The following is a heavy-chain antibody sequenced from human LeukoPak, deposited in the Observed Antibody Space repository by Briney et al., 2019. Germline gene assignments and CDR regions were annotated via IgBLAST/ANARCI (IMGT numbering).Heavy chain of an antibody. CDR3: AREYGSGSYTGIDY. J-gene: IGHJ4*02. D-gene: IGHD3-10*01. Sequence: ASVKVSCKASGYTXINYGITWVRQAPGQGLEWMGWISAYNSAYNGNTHYVQKLQGRVTMTTDTSTNTGYMELRSLRSDDTAVYYCAREYGSGSYTGIDYWGQGTLVTVSS. CDR2: ISAYNSAYNGNT. CDR1: GYTXINYG. V-gene: IGHV1-18*01.